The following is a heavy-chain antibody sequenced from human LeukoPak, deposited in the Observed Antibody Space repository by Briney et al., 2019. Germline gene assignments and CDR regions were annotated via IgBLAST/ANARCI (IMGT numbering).Heavy chain of an antibody. V-gene: IGHV4-4*02. J-gene: IGHJ2*01. CDR3: ARLKDFTGKEYYLFDL. CDR2: MYRSGTA. CDR1: GDSISNSIL. D-gene: IGHD3-10*01. Sequence: PSETLSLTCAVSGDSISNSILWSWVRQPPGKGLEWIGEMYRSGTAHYNPSLKSRVTILIDNSKNQLSLELTSVTAADTAVYFCARLKDFTGKEYYLFDLWGRGALVTVSS.